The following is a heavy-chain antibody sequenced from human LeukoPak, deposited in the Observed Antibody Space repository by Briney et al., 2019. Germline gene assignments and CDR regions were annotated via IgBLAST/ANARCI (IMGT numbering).Heavy chain of an antibody. CDR3: ARALLGSPDAFDI. J-gene: IGHJ3*02. D-gene: IGHD1-26*01. CDR1: GYIFTGYY. CDR2: INPNSGGT. Sequence: ASVKVSCKASGYIFTGYYMHWVRQAPGQGLEWMGRINPNSGGTNYAQKFQGGVTMTRDTSISTAYMELSRLRSDDTAVYYCARALLGSPDAFDIWGQGTMVTVSS. V-gene: IGHV1-2*06.